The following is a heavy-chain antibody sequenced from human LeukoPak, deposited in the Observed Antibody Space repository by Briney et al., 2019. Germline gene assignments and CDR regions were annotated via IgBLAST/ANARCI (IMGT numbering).Heavy chain of an antibody. CDR3: ARRTDSRGDFDY. V-gene: IGHV4-39*01. Sequence: SETLSLTCTVSGGSISSSSYYWGWIRQPPGKWLEWIGSIYYSGSTYYNPSLKSRVTISVDTSKNQFSLKLSSVTAADTAVYYCARRTDSRGDFDYWGQGTLVTVSS. D-gene: IGHD6-13*01. CDR2: IYYSGST. J-gene: IGHJ4*02. CDR1: GGSISSSSYY.